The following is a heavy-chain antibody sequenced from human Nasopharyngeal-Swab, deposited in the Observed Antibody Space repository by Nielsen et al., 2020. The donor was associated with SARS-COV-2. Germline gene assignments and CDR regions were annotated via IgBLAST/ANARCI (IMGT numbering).Heavy chain of an antibody. CDR3: ASIVSDYDSYYFKY. CDR1: GGAIDSLNSY. CDR2: VSDTGTA. V-gene: IGHV4-30-4*01. J-gene: IGHJ4*02. Sequence: LRLSCTVSGGAIDSLNSYWSWVRQPPGKGLEWIGYVSDTGTAHYNTSLRSRISLSLDATRNQFSLKVNFLTAADTAVYYCASIVSDYDSYYFKYWGQGALVTVSS. D-gene: IGHD5-12*01.